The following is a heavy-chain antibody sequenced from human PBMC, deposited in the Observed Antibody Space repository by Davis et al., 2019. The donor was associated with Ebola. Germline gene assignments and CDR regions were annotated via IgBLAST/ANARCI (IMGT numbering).Heavy chain of an antibody. Sequence: GESLKISCAASGFTFSSYAMHWVRQAPGKGLEYVSAISSNRGSTYYANSVKGRFTISRDNSKNTLYLQMGSLRAEDMAVYYCARALVGATQGWFDPWGQGTLVTVSS. D-gene: IGHD1-26*01. CDR2: ISSNRGST. V-gene: IGHV3-64*01. CDR3: ARALVGATQGWFDP. J-gene: IGHJ5*02. CDR1: GFTFSSYA.